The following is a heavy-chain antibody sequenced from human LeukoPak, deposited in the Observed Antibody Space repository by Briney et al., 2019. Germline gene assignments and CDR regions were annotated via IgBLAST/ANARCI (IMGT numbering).Heavy chain of an antibody. V-gene: IGHV4-4*07. J-gene: IGHJ5*02. Sequence: PSETLSLTCTVSGDSLSSSYWSWVRQPAGKGLEWIGRIYTSGSTNYNPSLKSRVTISVDTSKNQFSLRLSSVTAADTAVYYCARAYSSSWYRRDWFDPWGQGTLVTVSS. D-gene: IGHD6-13*01. CDR3: ARAYSSSWYRRDWFDP. CDR2: IYTSGST. CDR1: GDSLSSSY.